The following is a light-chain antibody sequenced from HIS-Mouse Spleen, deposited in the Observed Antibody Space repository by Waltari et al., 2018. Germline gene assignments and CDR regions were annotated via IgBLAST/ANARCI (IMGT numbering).Light chain of an antibody. Sequence: DIQLTQSPSFLFASVGDRVTTTSRASQGISSYLAWYQQNPGKAPKLLIYAASTLQSGVPSRFSGSGSETEVTLTISSLQPEDFATYYCQQLNSDPLTFGAGTKVEIK. CDR1: QGISSY. CDR3: QQLNSDPLT. J-gene: IGKJ4*02. V-gene: IGKV1-9*01. CDR2: AAS.